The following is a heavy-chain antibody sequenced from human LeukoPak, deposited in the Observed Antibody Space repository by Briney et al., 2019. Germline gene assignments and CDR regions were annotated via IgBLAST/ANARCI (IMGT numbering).Heavy chain of an antibody. CDR2: TYYRSKWYN. CDR1: GDSVSSNSAA. V-gene: IGHV6-1*01. CDR3: ARDNNGGYSSRHYYYYMDV. J-gene: IGHJ6*03. Sequence: SQTLSLTCAISGDSVSSNSAAWNWIRQSPSRGLEWLGRTYYRSKWYNDYAVSVKSRITINPDTSKNQFSLQLNSVTPEDTAVYYCARDNNGGYSSRHYYYYMDVWGKGTTVTVSS. D-gene: IGHD5-18*01.